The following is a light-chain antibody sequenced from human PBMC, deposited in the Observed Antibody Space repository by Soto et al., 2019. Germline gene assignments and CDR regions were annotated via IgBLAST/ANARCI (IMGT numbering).Light chain of an antibody. V-gene: IGLV2-14*01. CDR3: NSYTSRSTYV. CDR2: DVS. Sequence: QSVLTQPASASGSPGQSITISCTGTTSDVGRYNYVSWYQQHPGKAPKLIIYDVSNRPSGVSNRFSGSKSGNTASLTISGLQAEDEADYYCNSYTSRSTYVFGTGTKVTVL. CDR1: TSDVGRYNY. J-gene: IGLJ1*01.